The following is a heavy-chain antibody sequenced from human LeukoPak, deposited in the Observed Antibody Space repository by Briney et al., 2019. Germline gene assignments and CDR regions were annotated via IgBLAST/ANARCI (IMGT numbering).Heavy chain of an antibody. CDR1: GYSISTSYY. Sequence: SETLSLTCTVSGYSISTSYYWGWIRQPPGKGLEWIGSIYHSGNTYYNPSLKSRVTISVDTSKNQFSLKLSSVTAADTAVYYCARGGGSYYDFWSGKDPFDPWGQGTLVTVCS. V-gene: IGHV4-38-2*02. CDR2: IYHSGNT. CDR3: ARGGGSYYDFWSGKDPFDP. J-gene: IGHJ5*02. D-gene: IGHD3-3*01.